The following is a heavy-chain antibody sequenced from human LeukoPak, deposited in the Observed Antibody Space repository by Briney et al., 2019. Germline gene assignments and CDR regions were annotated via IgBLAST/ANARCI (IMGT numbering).Heavy chain of an antibody. CDR3: AKHSRTGSSFDPFEY. J-gene: IGHJ4*02. Sequence: GESLQISCKGSGYSFTTYWIGWVRQLPGRGLEWMGIIYPGDSDTRYSPSFQGQVTISADKSISTAYLQWSRLKASDTAIYYCAKHSRTGSSFDPFEYWGQGTLVTVSS. D-gene: IGHD3-10*01. V-gene: IGHV5-51*01. CDR1: GYSFTTYW. CDR2: IYPGDSDT.